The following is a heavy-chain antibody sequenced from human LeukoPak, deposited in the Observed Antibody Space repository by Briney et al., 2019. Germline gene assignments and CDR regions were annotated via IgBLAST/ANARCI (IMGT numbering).Heavy chain of an antibody. Sequence: PSETLSLTCAVYGGSFSGSYWSWIRQPPGKGLEWIGEINHSEGTNYSPSLKSRVTMSVDTSKNQFSLRLSSVTAADTAVYYCARVGRTGYSGSHHSDYWGQGTLVTVSS. V-gene: IGHV4-34*01. D-gene: IGHD1-26*01. J-gene: IGHJ4*02. CDR2: INHSEGT. CDR1: GGSFSGSY. CDR3: ARVGRTGYSGSHHSDY.